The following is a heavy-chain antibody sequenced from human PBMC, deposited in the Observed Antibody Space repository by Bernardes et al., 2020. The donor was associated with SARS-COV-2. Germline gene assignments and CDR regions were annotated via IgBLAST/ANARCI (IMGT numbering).Heavy chain of an antibody. CDR1: GFTFSKYW. J-gene: IGHJ6*02. CDR3: ATGGNGASAPGMDV. CDR2: INIGGRDT. Sequence: GGSLRLSCAASGFTFSKYWMHWGRQAPGKGLVWVSRINIGGRDTDYADSVKGRFTISRDDAKNTLYLQMNSLRAEDTAVYYCATGGNGASAPGMDVWGQGTTVTVSS. D-gene: IGHD1-1*01. V-gene: IGHV3-74*01.